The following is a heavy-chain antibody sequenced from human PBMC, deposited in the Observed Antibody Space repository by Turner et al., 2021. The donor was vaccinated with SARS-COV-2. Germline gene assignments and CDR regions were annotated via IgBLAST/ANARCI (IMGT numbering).Heavy chain of an antibody. CDR3: ARLHTSSWYFDY. CDR1: GFTFSRYA. CDR2: ISGSGGST. V-gene: IGHV3-23*01. J-gene: IGHJ4*02. D-gene: IGHD6-13*01. Sequence: EVQLLESGGGLVQPGGSLRLSCAASGFTFSRYAMSWVRQAPGKGLEWVSAISGSGGSTYYADSVKGRFTISRDNSKNTLYLQMNSLRAEDTAVYYCARLHTSSWYFDYWGQGTLVTVSS.